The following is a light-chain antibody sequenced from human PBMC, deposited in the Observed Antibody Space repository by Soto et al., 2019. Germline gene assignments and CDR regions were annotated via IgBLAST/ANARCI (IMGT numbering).Light chain of an antibody. CDR3: QQYNSWPLT. CDR2: DIS. J-gene: IGKJ4*01. Sequence: ETVITQSPATLSVSPGERATLSCRASQSVSSNLAWYQQKPGQPPRLLIYDISTRATGIPTRFSGSGSGTEFTLTISSLQSEDFAVYYCQQYNSWPLTFGGGTKVDI. CDR1: QSVSSN. V-gene: IGKV3D-15*01.